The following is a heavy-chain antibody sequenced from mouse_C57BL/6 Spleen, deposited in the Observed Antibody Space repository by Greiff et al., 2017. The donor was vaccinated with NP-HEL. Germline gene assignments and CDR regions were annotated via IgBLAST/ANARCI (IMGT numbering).Heavy chain of an antibody. V-gene: IGHV1-22*01. J-gene: IGHJ2*01. Sequence: VQLKQSGPELVKPGASVKMSCKASGYTFTDYNMHWVKQSHGKSLEWIGYINPNNGGTSYNQKFKGKATLTVNKSSSTAYMELRSLTSEDSAVYYCARGYYGSSDYWGQGTTLTVSS. CDR1: GYTFTDYN. CDR3: ARGYYGSSDY. D-gene: IGHD1-1*01. CDR2: INPNNGGT.